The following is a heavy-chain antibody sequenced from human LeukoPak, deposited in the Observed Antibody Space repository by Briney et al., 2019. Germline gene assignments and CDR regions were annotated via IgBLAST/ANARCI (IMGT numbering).Heavy chain of an antibody. CDR1: GFTFSSYS. Sequence: TGGSLRLSCAASGFTFSSYSMNWVRQAPGKGLEWVSSISSSSSYIYYADSVKGRFTISRDNAKNSLYLQMNSLRAEDTAVYYCARDPTGEKNDYGDYTPIDWGQGTLVTVSS. J-gene: IGHJ4*02. V-gene: IGHV3-21*01. CDR2: ISSSSSYI. D-gene: IGHD4-17*01. CDR3: ARDPTGEKNDYGDYTPID.